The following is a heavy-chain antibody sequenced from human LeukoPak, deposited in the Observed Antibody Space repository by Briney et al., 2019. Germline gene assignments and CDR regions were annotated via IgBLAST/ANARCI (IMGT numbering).Heavy chain of an antibody. J-gene: IGHJ5*02. D-gene: IGHD2-2*01. CDR2: INPNSGGT. Sequence: PGASVKVSCKASGYTFTGYYMHWVRQAPGQGLEWMGWINPNSGGTNYAQKFQGRVTMTRDTSISTAYMELSRLRSDDTAVYYCARENFVVVPAAMMGSWFDPWGQGTLVTVSS. V-gene: IGHV1-2*02. CDR1: GYTFTGYY. CDR3: ARENFVVVPAAMMGSWFDP.